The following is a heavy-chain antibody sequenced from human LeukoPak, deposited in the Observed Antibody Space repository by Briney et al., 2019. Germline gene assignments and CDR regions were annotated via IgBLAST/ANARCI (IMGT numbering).Heavy chain of an antibody. CDR1: GGSFSNYS. J-gene: IGHJ5*02. Sequence: SETLSLTCTVSGGSFSNYSLSWIRQPPGKGLEWIGYIYYSGSTNYNPSLKSRVTISLVTSKNQFSLKLSSVTAADTAVYYCVRAVGPVGGYDSPWGQGTLVTVSS. CDR3: VRAVGPVGGYDSP. V-gene: IGHV4-59*01. CDR2: IYYSGST. D-gene: IGHD5-12*01.